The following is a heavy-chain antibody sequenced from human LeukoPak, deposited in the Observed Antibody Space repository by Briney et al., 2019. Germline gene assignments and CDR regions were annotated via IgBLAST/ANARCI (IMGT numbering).Heavy chain of an antibody. Sequence: GGSLRLSCAASGFTFSSYNMNWVRQAPGKGLEWVTSISSRSSYIYYADSVKGRFTISRDNAKNSLCLQMNSLRAEDTAVYYCARGIAARPGYWGQGTLVTVSS. J-gene: IGHJ4*02. CDR2: ISSRSSYI. CDR3: ARGIAARPGY. D-gene: IGHD6-6*01. CDR1: GFTFSSYN. V-gene: IGHV3-21*01.